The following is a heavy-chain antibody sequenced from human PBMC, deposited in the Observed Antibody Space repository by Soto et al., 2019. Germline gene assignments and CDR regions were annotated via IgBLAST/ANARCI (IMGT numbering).Heavy chain of an antibody. J-gene: IGHJ4*02. CDR1: GSTGSDYC. D-gene: IGHD3-3*01. CDR3: AKEPPTQNLECAVF. Sequence: VCCKASGSTGSDYCIHCVRQTPGQGHKWMGWINPNSGVTKYAPKFQGGFTMTRGTSITTAYIALGSLRSAGSALSYRAKEPPTQNLECAVFWGPGTLVTVIS. V-gene: IGHV1-2*02. CDR2: INPNSGVT.